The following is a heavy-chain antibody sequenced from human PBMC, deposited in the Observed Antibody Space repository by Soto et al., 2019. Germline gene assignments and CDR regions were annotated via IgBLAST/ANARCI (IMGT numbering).Heavy chain of an antibody. J-gene: IGHJ4*02. CDR2: IYYSGST. CDR1: GGSISSYY. CDR3: ARVSGPRSY. Sequence: PSETLSLTCTVSGGSISSYYWSWIRQPPGKGLEWIGYIYYSGSTNYNPSLKSRVTISVDTSKNQFSLKLSSVTAADTAVYYCARVSGPRSYWGQGTLVTVSS. V-gene: IGHV4-59*01.